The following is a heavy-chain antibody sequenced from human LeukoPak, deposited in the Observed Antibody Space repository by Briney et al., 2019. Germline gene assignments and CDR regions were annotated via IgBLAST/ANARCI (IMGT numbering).Heavy chain of an antibody. CDR1: GFTFNSHT. CDR2: ISYDGNDK. V-gene: IGHV3-30-3*01. CDR3: ARGGTLEYFQH. J-gene: IGHJ1*01. Sequence: PGGSLRLSCAASGFTFNSHTIHWVRQAPGKGLEGVAAISYDGNDKYYADSVKGRFTISRDNSKNTLYLQMDSLRAEDTAVYYCARGGTLEYFQHWGQGTLVTVSS.